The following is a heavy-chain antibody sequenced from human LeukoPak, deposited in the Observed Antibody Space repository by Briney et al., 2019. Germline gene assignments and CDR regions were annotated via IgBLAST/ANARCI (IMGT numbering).Heavy chain of an antibody. D-gene: IGHD6-13*01. Sequence: GGSLRLSCAASGFTFSSYSMNWVRQAPGKGLEWVSSISSSSSYIYYADSVKGRFTISRDNSKNTLYLQMNSLRAEDTAVYYCARDNREQQLVPPTFDYWGQGTLVTVSS. J-gene: IGHJ4*02. V-gene: IGHV3-21*01. CDR2: ISSSSSYI. CDR1: GFTFSSYS. CDR3: ARDNREQQLVPPTFDY.